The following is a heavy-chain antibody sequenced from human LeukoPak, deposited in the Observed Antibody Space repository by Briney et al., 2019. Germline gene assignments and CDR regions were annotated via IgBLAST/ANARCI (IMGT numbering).Heavy chain of an antibody. CDR1: GFTVSSNY. Sequence: AGGSLRLSCAASGFTVSSNYMSWVRQAPGKGLEWVSVIYSGGNTYNADSVKGRFTIYRDTSTKTVYLQMNSLRAEDTAVYYCARDLSGGKLRYFDWLPPDYWGQGTLVTVSS. CDR3: ARDLSGGKLRYFDWLPPDY. J-gene: IGHJ4*02. D-gene: IGHD3-9*01. V-gene: IGHV3-66*01. CDR2: IYSGGNT.